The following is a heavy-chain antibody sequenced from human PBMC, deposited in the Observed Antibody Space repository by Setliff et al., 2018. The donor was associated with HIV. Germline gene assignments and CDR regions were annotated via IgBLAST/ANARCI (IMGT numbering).Heavy chain of an antibody. CDR1: GFTFSSSW. J-gene: IGHJ6*03. D-gene: IGHD3-22*01. Sequence: GGSLRLSCAASGFTFSSSWMSWVRQAPGKGLECVANIKQDGSEKYYVDSVKGRFTISRANAKNSLYLQMNSLRDEDTSVYYCARERRVEVITGYYYYYMDVWGKGTTVTVSS. CDR2: IKQDGSEK. V-gene: IGHV3-7*01. CDR3: ARERRVEVITGYYYYYMDV.